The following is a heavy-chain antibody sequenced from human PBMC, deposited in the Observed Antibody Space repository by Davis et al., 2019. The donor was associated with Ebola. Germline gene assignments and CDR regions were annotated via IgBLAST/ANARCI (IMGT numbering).Heavy chain of an antibody. CDR2: IYPGDSDT. CDR3: ARQGPGDCSSTSCYPYLNYMDV. CDR1: GYSFTSYW. Sequence: GESLKISCKGSGYSFTSYWIGWVRQMPGKGLEWMGIIYPGDSDTRYSPSFQGQVTISADKSISTAYLQWSSLKASDTAMYYCARQGPGDCSSTSCYPYLNYMDVWGKGTTVTVSS. D-gene: IGHD2-2*01. V-gene: IGHV5-51*01. J-gene: IGHJ6*03.